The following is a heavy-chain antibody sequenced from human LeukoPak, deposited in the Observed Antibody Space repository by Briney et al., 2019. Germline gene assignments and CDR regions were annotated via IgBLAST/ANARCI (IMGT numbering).Heavy chain of an antibody. J-gene: IGHJ4*02. D-gene: IGHD2-2*01. CDR1: GFTFNAFG. V-gene: IGHV3-48*01. CDR2: IGTTSGAI. CDR3: ARANIVVVPAAYGFDY. Sequence: PGGSLRLSCAASGFTFNAFGMNWVRQAPGKGLEWVSYIGTTSGAIYYADSVKGRFTISRDNAKNSLYLQMNSLRAEDTAVYYCARANIVVVPAAYGFDYWGQGTLVTVSS.